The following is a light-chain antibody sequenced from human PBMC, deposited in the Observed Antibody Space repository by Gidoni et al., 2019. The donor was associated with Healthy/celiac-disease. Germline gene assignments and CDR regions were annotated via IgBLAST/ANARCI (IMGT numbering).Light chain of an antibody. J-gene: IGKJ5*01. CDR2: GAS. CDR1: QSVSSN. V-gene: IGKV3-15*01. Sequence: EIVMTQSPATLSVSPGERATLSCRASQSVSSNLAWYQQKPGQAPRLLIYGASTRATGIPARFSGSGSGTEFTLTISSLQSEDFAVYYCQQYNNWPLFXXXTRLEIK. CDR3: QQYNNWPL.